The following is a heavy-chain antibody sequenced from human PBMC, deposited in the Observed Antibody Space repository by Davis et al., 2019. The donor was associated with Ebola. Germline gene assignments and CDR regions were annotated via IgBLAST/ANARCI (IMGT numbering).Heavy chain of an antibody. V-gene: IGHV1-69*02. CDR1: GGTFSSYT. CDR3: ARGPNTMIVVVLEAFDI. D-gene: IGHD3-22*01. Sequence: SVKVSCKASGGTFSSYTISWVRQAPGQGLEWMGRIIPILGIANYAQKFQGRVTITADKSTSTAYMELSSLRSEDTAVYYCARGPNTMIVVVLEAFDIWGQGAMVTVSS. J-gene: IGHJ3*02. CDR2: IIPILGIA.